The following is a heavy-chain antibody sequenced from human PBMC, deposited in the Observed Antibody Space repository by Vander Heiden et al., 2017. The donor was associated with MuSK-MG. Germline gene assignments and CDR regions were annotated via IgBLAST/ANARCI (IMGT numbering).Heavy chain of an antibody. CDR2: INHSGST. CDR3: ATSRDGYNLDAFDI. V-gene: IGHV4-34*01. D-gene: IGHD5-12*01. J-gene: IGHJ3*02. Sequence: QVQLQQWGAGLLKPSETLSLTCAVYGGSFSGYYWSWIRQPPGKGLEWIGEINHSGSTNYNPALKSRVTISVDTSKNQLSLKLRSVTAAETAVYYCATSRDGYNLDAFDIWGQGTMVTVYS. CDR1: GGSFSGYY.